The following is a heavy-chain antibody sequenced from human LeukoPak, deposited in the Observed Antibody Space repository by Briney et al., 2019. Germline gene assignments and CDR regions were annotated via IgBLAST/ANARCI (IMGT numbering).Heavy chain of an antibody. CDR1: GGSISRNY. V-gene: IGHV4-59*01. CDR2: IYYSETT. J-gene: IGHJ4*02. D-gene: IGHD5-24*01. Sequence: SETLSLTCTVSGGSISRNYWNWIRQPPGKGLEWIGNIYYSETTNYNPSLKSRLSISVDTYKNLLSLKLSSVTAADTAVYYCARGSREMATTFDYWGRGTLVTVSS. CDR3: ARGSREMATTFDY.